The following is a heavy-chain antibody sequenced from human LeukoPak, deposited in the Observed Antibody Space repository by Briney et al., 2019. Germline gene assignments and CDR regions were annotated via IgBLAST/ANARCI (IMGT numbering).Heavy chain of an antibody. J-gene: IGHJ4*02. Sequence: GGSLRLSCAASGFTFSTYRMNWVHQAPGNGLEWVSYISSSSSTIHYADSVKGRFTISRDNAKNTLYLQMNSLRDADTAVYYCARDSRDYVFDYWGQGALVTVSS. CDR3: ARDSRDYVFDY. CDR1: GFTFSTYR. V-gene: IGHV3-48*02. D-gene: IGHD4-17*01. CDR2: ISSSSSTI.